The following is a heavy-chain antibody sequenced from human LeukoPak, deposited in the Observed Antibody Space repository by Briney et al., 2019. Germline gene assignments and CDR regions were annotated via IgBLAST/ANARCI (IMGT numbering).Heavy chain of an antibody. CDR2: INHSGST. CDR3: ARGRYSSGWYGGYYMDV. D-gene: IGHD6-19*01. V-gene: IGHV4-34*01. Sequence: PGGSLRLSCAASGFTFGTYAMNWVRQAPGKGLEWIGEINHSGSTNYNPSLKSRVTISVDTSKNQFSLKLSSVTAADTAVYYCARGRYSSGWYGGYYMDVWGKGTTVTVSS. J-gene: IGHJ6*03. CDR1: GFTFGTYA.